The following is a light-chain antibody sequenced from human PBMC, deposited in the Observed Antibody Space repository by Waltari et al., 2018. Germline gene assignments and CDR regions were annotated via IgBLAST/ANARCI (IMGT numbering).Light chain of an antibody. CDR2: RAS. CDR3: QQYNSYSGGT. CDR1: QTISTW. V-gene: IGKV1-5*03. J-gene: IGKJ3*01. Sequence: DIQMTQSPSTLSASVGDRVTITCRASQTISTWLAWYQQKPGKAPKVLIYRASSLQSGVPSRFSGSGSGTEFTLTSSSLQPDDFATYYCQQYNSYSGGTFGPGTKVDIK.